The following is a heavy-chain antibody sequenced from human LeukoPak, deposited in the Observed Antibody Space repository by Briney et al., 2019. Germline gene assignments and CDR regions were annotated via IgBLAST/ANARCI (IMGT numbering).Heavy chain of an antibody. CDR2: FGTRSTSI. D-gene: IGHD3-22*01. CDR3: AREVSEGFDF. V-gene: IGHV3-21*01. CDR1: GFTFSGYS. J-gene: IGHJ4*02. Sequence: KSGGSLRLSRTASGFTFSGYSMNWIRQAPGKGLEWVSSFGTRSTSIYHAGSVKGRFAISRDNAKNSLYLQMNSLRAEDTALYYCAREVSEGFDFWGQGTLVTVSS.